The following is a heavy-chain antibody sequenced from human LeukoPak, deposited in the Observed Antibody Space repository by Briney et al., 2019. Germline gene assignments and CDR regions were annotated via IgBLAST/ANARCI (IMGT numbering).Heavy chain of an antibody. D-gene: IGHD6-19*01. CDR2: ISSSSSTI. CDR3: AKDRIAEAGYYYGMDV. V-gene: IGHV3-48*01. J-gene: IGHJ6*02. CDR1: GFTFSSYS. Sequence: GGSLRLSCAASGFTFSSYSMNWVRQAPGKGLEWVSYISSSSSTIYYADSVKGRFTISRDNSKNTLYLQMNSLRVEDTAVYYCAKDRIAEAGYYYGMDVWGQGTTVTVSS.